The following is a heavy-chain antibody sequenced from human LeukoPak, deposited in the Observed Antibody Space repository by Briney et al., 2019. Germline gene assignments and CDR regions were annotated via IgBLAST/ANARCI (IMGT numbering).Heavy chain of an antibody. D-gene: IGHD3-9*01. CDR1: GFTFSSYG. J-gene: IGHJ6*03. CDR3: AKDSSVGYSDWLAPGGDPYYMDV. CDR2: ISYDGSNK. Sequence: GGSLRLSCAASGFTFSSYGMHWVRPAPGKGLEWVAVISYDGSNKYYADSVKGRFTISRDKSKNTLYLQMNSLRAEDTAVYYCAKDSSVGYSDWLAPGGDPYYMDVWGKGTTVTSSS. V-gene: IGHV3-30*18.